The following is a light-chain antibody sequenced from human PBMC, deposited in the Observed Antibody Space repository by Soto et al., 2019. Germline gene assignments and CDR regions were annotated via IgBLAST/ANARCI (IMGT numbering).Light chain of an antibody. CDR1: KLGDKY. J-gene: IGLJ1*01. Sequence: SYELTQPPSVSVSPGQTASITCSGDKLGDKYACWYQQKPGQSPVLVIYQDSKRPSGIPERFSGSNSGNTATLTISGTQAMDEADYYCQAWDSSTGVFGTGTKGTVL. CDR3: QAWDSSTGV. V-gene: IGLV3-1*01. CDR2: QDS.